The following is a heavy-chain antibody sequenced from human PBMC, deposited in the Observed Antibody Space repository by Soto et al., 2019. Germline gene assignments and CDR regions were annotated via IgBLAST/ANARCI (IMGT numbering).Heavy chain of an antibody. CDR1: GFTFSSYA. D-gene: IGHD1-26*01. CDR2: ISGSGGST. J-gene: IGHJ4*02. V-gene: IGHV3-23*01. Sequence: EVQLLESGGGLVQPGGSLRLSCAASGFTFSSYAMSWVRQAPGKGLEWVSAISGSGGSTYYADSVKGRFTISRDNSKNTLYLHMNSLRAEDTAVYYCAKNPSKWELPDYWGQGTLVTVSS. CDR3: AKNPSKWELPDY.